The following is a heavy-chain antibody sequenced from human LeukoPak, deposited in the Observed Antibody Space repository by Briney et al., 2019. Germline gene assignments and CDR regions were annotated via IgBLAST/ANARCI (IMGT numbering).Heavy chain of an antibody. V-gene: IGHV3-30*01. J-gene: IGHJ6*03. CDR3: ASDCSSTSCYRRGDYYYYYMDV. CDR1: GLTFSSYA. D-gene: IGHD2-2*02. Sequence: GGSLRLSCAASGLTFSSYAMHWVRQAPGKGLEWVAVISYDGSNKYYADSVKGRFTISRDNSKNTLYLQMNSLRAEDTAVYYCASDCSSTSCYRRGDYYYYYMDVWGKGTTVTVSS. CDR2: ISYDGSNK.